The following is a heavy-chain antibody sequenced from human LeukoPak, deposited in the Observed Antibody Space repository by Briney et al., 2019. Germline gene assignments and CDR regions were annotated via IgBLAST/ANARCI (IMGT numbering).Heavy chain of an antibody. V-gene: IGHV1-8*01. CDR2: MNPNSGNT. CDR1: GYTFTSYD. D-gene: IGHD2-15*01. J-gene: IGHJ6*03. Sequence: ASVKVSCKASGYTFTSYDINWVRQATGQGLEWIGWMNPNSGNTGYAQKFQGRVTMTRNTSISTAYMELSSLRSEDTAVYYCARVGSGAYLSYYYYYYMDVWGKGTTVTVSS. CDR3: ARVGSGAYLSYYYYYYMDV.